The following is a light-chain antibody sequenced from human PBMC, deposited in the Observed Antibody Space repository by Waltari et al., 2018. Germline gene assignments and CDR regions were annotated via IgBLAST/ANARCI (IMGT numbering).Light chain of an antibody. Sequence: DIVLTQSPVTLSASPGERVTLSCRASQSVGSQLAWYQQKAGQAPRLLIHDVYNRAAGIPARFSGSGSGTDFSLTINSPEPEDSAVYFCQQRSEWPITFGGGTKVEIK. CDR3: QQRSEWPIT. CDR1: QSVGSQ. J-gene: IGKJ4*01. V-gene: IGKV3-11*01. CDR2: DVY.